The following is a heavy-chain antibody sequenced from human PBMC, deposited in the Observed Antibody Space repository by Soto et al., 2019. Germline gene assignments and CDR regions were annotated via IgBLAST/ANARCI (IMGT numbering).Heavy chain of an antibody. Sequence: ASVKVSCKASGGTLSSYNISWVRQAPGQGLEWMGRIIPILGIANYAQKFQGRVTITADKSTSTAYMELSSLRSEGTAVYYCARATASSGWHYYFDYWGQGTLVTVSS. J-gene: IGHJ4*02. CDR3: ARATASSGWHYYFDY. CDR1: GGTLSSYN. D-gene: IGHD6-19*01. CDR2: IIPILGIA. V-gene: IGHV1-69*02.